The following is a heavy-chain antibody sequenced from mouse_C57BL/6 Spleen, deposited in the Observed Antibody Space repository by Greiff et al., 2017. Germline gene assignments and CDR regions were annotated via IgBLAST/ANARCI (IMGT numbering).Heavy chain of an antibody. V-gene: IGHV3-4*01. J-gene: IGHJ1*03. D-gene: IGHD1-1*01. CDR1: GYSITNGNHW. Sequence: VQLQQSGPALVKPSQTVSLTCTVTGYSITNGNHWWNWIRQVSGSKLEWIGYISSSGSTDSNPSLKSRISITRDTSKNQLFLQLNSVTTEDIATYYCARGDHYYGSSYWYFDVWGTGTTVTVSS. CDR2: ISSSGST. CDR3: ARGDHYYGSSYWYFDV.